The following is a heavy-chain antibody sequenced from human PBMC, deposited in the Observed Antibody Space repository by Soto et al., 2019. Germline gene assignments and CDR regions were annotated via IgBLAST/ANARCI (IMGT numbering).Heavy chain of an antibody. CDR1: GGSISSYY. CDR2: IYPSGST. D-gene: IGHD6-6*01. V-gene: IGHV4-4*07. Sequence: QVQLQESGPGLVKPSETLSLTCTVSGGSISSYYWSWIRQPAGKGLEWIGRIYPSGSTNYNPSLKSRVTMSVDTSKNQFSLKLSSVTAADTAVYYCARDERGQLVRGNWFDPWGQGTLVTVSS. CDR3: ARDERGQLVRGNWFDP. J-gene: IGHJ5*02.